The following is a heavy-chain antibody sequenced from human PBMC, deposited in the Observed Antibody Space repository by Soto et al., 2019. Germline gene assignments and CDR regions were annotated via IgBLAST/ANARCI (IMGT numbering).Heavy chain of an antibody. CDR2: IYSGGAT. CDR3: ARGLDYGFDV. Sequence: EVQLVESGGGLIQPGGSLRLSCAASDFIVSSNYMSWVRQAPGKGLEWVSLIYSGGATKYADSVKGRFTISRDTSKNTLSLQMNSLRAEDTAVYYCARGLDYGFDVWGQGTTVTVSS. CDR1: DFIVSSNY. J-gene: IGHJ6*02. V-gene: IGHV3-53*01.